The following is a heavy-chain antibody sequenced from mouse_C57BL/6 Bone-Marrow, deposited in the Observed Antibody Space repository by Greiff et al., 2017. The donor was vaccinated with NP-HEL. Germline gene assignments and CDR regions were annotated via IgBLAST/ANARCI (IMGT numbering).Heavy chain of an antibody. D-gene: IGHD1-1*01. Sequence: EVQLVESGGGLVKPGGSLKLSCAASGFTFSSYAMSWVRQTPEKRLEWVATISDGGSYTYYPDNVKGRFTISRDNAKNNLYLQMSHLKSEDTAMYYCARDGAKSTTVMDYWGQGTSVTVSS. CDR3: ARDGAKSTTVMDY. CDR2: ISDGGSYT. V-gene: IGHV5-4*01. J-gene: IGHJ4*01. CDR1: GFTFSSYA.